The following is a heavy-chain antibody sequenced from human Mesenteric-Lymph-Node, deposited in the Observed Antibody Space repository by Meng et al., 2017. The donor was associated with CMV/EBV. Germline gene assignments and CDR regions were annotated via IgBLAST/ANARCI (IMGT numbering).Heavy chain of an antibody. D-gene: IGHD3-10*01. V-gene: IGHV4-34*01. CDR2: INHSGST. J-gene: IGHJ4*02. CDR3: ARGRGFSHRGVLDY. Sequence: SQTLSLTCAVYGGSFSGYYWSWIRQPPGKGLEWIGEINHSGSTNYIPSLKSRITISVDTSKNQVSLKLTSVTAADTAVYFCARGRGFSHRGVLDYWGQGALVTVSS. CDR1: GGSFSGYY.